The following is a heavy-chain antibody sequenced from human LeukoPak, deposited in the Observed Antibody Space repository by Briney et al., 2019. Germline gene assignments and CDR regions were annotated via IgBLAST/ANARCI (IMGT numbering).Heavy chain of an antibody. D-gene: IGHD5-12*01. V-gene: IGHV3-66*01. Sequence: PGGSLRLSCAASGFTVSSNYMSWVRQAPGKGLEWVSVIYSGGGTYYADSVKGRFTISRDNAKNSLYLQMNSLRAEDTAVYYCAILADIVATIDYFDYWGQGTLVTVSS. CDR1: GFTVSSNY. J-gene: IGHJ4*02. CDR2: IYSGGGT. CDR3: AILADIVATIDYFDY.